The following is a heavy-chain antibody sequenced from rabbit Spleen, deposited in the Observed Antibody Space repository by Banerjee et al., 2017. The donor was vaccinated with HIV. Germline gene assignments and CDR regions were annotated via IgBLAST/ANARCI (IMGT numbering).Heavy chain of an antibody. Sequence: QSLEESGGGLVKPGASLRLTCKASGFSFNSGYDMCWVRQAPGKGLEWIACIYAGSSGSTYSATWAKGRFTLSKTSSTTVTLQMTSLTAADTATYFCARDAGTSFSTYGMDLWGQGTLVTVS. CDR1: GFSFNSGYD. CDR3: ARDAGTSFSTYGMDL. D-gene: IGHD8-1*01. V-gene: IGHV1S40*01. CDR2: IYAGSSGST. J-gene: IGHJ6*01.